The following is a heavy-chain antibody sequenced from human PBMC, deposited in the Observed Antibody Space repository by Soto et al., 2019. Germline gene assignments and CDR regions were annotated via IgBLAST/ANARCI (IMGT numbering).Heavy chain of an antibody. CDR1: GFTLSSYA. CDR2: ISSNGGST. J-gene: IGHJ6*03. V-gene: IGHV3-64*01. Sequence: EVQLVESGGGLVQPGGSLRLSCAASGFTLSSYAMHWVRQAPGKGLEYVSAISSNGGSTYYANSVKGRFTISRDNSKNTLYLQMGSLRAEDMAVYYCARGPYYYYYMDVWGKGTTVTVSS. CDR3: ARGPYYYYYMDV.